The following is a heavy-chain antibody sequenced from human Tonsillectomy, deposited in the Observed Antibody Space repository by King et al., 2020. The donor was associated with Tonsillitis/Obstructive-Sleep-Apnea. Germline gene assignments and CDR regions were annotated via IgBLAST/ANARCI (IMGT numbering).Heavy chain of an antibody. V-gene: IGHV4-39*01. Sequence: VQLQESGPGLVKPSETLSLTCTVSGGSISSTSYYWGWIRQPPGKGLEWIGSIYYSGSTHYNPSLKSRVTISVDTSKNQFSLKLSSVTAADTAIYYCGRQYCGGDCYQNDAFDIWGQGTMVTVSS. CDR2: IYYSGST. D-gene: IGHD2-21*01. CDR3: GRQYCGGDCYQNDAFDI. J-gene: IGHJ3*02. CDR1: GGSISSTSYY.